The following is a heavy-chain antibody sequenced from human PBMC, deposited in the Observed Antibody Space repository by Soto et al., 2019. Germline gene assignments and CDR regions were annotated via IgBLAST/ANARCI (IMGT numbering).Heavy chain of an antibody. J-gene: IGHJ5*02. CDR3: ARAHGPSLGSCLDL. CDR2: IWYDGGSE. Sequence: VQLVESGGGMVQPGRSLRLSCAASGFTFSAYGMHWVRQAPGEGLEWVAVIWYDGGSEYYADSVEGRFTVSRDNAKNTVYLHMDTLRGDDTAVYYCARAHGPSLGSCLDLWGQGTLVTVS. CDR1: GFTFSAYG. V-gene: IGHV3-33*01. D-gene: IGHD2-2*01.